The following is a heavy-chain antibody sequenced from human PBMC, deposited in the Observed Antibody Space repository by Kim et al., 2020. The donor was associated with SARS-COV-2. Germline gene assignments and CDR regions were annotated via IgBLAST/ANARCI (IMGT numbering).Heavy chain of an antibody. J-gene: IGHJ4*02. CDR3: ARDALIAARPLGERAFDY. D-gene: IGHD6-6*01. CDR2: INPNSGGT. CDR1: GYTFTGYY. V-gene: IGHV1-2*02. Sequence: ASVKVSCKASGYTFTGYYMHWVRQAPGQGLEWMGWINPNSGGTNYAQKFQGRVTMTRDTSISTAYMELSRLRSDDTAVYYCARDALIAARPLGERAFDYWGQGTLVTVSS.